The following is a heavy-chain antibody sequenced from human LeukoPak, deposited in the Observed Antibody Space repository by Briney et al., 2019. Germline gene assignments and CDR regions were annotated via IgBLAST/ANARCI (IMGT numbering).Heavy chain of an antibody. CDR1: GFTFSNAW. CDR3: TTVTMVRGVIRVDP. CDR2: IKRKTDGGTT. V-gene: IGHV3-15*01. Sequence: GGSLRLSCAASGFTFSNAWMSWVRQAPGKGLEWVGRIKRKTDGGTTDYAATVKGRFTISRDDSKNTLYLQMNSLKTEDTAVYYCTTVTMVRGVIRVDPWGQGTLVTVSS. D-gene: IGHD3-10*01. J-gene: IGHJ5*02.